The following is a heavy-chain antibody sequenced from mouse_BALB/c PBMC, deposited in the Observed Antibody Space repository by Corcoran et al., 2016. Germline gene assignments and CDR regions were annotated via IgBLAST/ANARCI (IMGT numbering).Heavy chain of an antibody. Sequence: LVKTGASVKISCKAYGYSFTGYYMHWVKQSHGKSLEWIGYISCYNGATSYNQKFKGKATFTVDTSSSTAYMQFNSLTSEDSAVYYCARGYDGYPYAMDYWGQGTSVTVSS. J-gene: IGHJ4*01. CDR2: ISCYNGAT. CDR3: ARGYDGYPYAMDY. V-gene: IGHV1S34*01. CDR1: GYSFTGYY. D-gene: IGHD2-3*01.